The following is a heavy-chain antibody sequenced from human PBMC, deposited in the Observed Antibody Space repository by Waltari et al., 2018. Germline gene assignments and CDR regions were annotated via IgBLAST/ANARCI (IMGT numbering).Heavy chain of an antibody. CDR2: INHSAST. V-gene: IGHV4-34*01. CDR3: AREGVRGVFDY. Sequence: QVQLQQWGAGLLKPSETLSLTCAVYGGSFSGSYWSWIRQPPGKGLEWIGEINHSASTNYNPSLNSRVTISVDTSKNQFSLKLSSVTAADTAVYYCAREGVRGVFDYWGQGTLVTVSS. J-gene: IGHJ4*02. D-gene: IGHD3-10*01. CDR1: GGSFSGSY.